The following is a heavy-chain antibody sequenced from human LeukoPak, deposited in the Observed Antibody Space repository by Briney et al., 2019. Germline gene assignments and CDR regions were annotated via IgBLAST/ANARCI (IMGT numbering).Heavy chain of an antibody. CDR1: GYTFTSYG. CDR2: ISAYNGNT. J-gene: IGHJ4*02. V-gene: IGHV1-18*01. CDR3: GKGRSMLGELSGDY. Sequence: ASVKVSCKASGYTFTSYGISWVRQAPGQGLEWMGWISAYNGNTNYAQKLQGRVTMTTDTSTSTAYMELRSLRSDDTAVYYCGKGRSMLGELSGDYWGQGTLVTVSS. D-gene: IGHD3-10*02.